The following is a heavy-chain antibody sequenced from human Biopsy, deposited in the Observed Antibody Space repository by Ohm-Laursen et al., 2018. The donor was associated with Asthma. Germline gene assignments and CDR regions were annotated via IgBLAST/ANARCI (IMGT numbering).Heavy chain of an antibody. V-gene: IGHV3-7*03. D-gene: IGHD6-13*01. CDR2: INQDGNEI. CDR1: GFTFSSYW. Sequence: SLRLSCSASGFTFSSYWTNWVRQAPGKGLEWVANINQDGNEINYMDSVKGRFTISRDNAKNSLYLQMNNLRVEDTAVYYCARGQKSAGDRWFDPWGQGTLVTVSS. CDR3: ARGQKSAGDRWFDP. J-gene: IGHJ5*02.